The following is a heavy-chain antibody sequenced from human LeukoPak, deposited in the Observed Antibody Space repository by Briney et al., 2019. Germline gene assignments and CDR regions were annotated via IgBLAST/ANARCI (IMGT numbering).Heavy chain of an antibody. V-gene: IGHV3-9*01. Sequence: GRSLRLSCAATGFTFKDYPMRCVRQPPGKVLEWGSSINWNGCDTEYADSVKGRFSIFRDKAKNSLYLQFSRLRPEDTALYYCATHMRATNSYAFCGLYVWGQRAT. J-gene: IGHJ6*02. CDR3: ATHMRATNSYAFCGLYV. D-gene: IGHD1-26*01. CDR1: GFTFKDYP. CDR2: INWNGCDT.